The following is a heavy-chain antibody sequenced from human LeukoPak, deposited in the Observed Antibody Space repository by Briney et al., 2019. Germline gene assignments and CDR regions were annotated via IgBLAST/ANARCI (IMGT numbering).Heavy chain of an antibody. J-gene: IGHJ6*03. Sequence: SETLSLTCSVSGDSISIYYWSWIRQPPGKGLEWIGYIYNSGSTNYNPSLKSRVTISVDTSKNQFSLKLSSVTAADTAVYYCASVVGPIYYMDVWGKGTTVTVSS. D-gene: IGHD2-2*01. CDR2: IYNSGST. CDR3: ASVVGPIYYMDV. V-gene: IGHV4-59*01. CDR1: GDSISIYY.